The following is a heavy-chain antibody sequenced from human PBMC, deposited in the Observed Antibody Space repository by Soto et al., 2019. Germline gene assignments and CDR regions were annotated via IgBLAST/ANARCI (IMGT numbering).Heavy chain of an antibody. Sequence: SETLSLTCTVSGGSISSGGYYWSWIRQHPGKGLEWIGYIYYSGSTYYNPSLKSRVTISVDTSKNQFSLKLSSVTAADTAVYYCARDPVVSGFLEWFGSYGMDVWGQGTTVTVSS. J-gene: IGHJ6*02. D-gene: IGHD3-3*01. CDR1: GGSISSGGYY. CDR2: IYYSGST. V-gene: IGHV4-31*03. CDR3: ARDPVVSGFLEWFGSYGMDV.